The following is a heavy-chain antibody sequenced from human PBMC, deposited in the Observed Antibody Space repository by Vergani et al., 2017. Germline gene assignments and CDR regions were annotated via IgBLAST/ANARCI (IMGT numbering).Heavy chain of an antibody. CDR2: ITGSGRNT. CDR1: GFTFGNYA. Sequence: VQLLESGGAFLQPGGTLRLSCAASGFTFGNYAMNWVRQAPGKGLEWVATITGSGRNTYYADSVRGRLTISRDNSKNTLFLQMSGLKAEDTAIYYCARDKFFPKDVFDLWGQGTLVTVSS. J-gene: IGHJ3*01. V-gene: IGHV3-23*01. CDR3: ARDKFFPKDVFDL.